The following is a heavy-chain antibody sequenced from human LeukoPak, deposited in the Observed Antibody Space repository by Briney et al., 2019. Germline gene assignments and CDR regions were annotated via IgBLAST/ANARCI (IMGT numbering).Heavy chain of an antibody. D-gene: IGHD3-10*01. J-gene: IGHJ3*02. CDR2: ISSSASTI. CDR3: ARVSGGAFDI. Sequence: SGGSLRLSCAASGLTFSAYEMNWVRQAPGKGLDWVSYISSSASTIYYADSVKGRFTISRDNAKNLLYLQMNSLRAEDTAAYYCARVSGGAFDIWGQGTMVTVSS. V-gene: IGHV3-48*03. CDR1: GLTFSAYE.